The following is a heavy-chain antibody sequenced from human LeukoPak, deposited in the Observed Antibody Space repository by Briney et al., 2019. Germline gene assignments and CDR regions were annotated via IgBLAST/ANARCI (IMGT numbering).Heavy chain of an antibody. J-gene: IGHJ4*02. CDR2: ISGSGGST. D-gene: IGHD4-23*01. CDR3: AKDGFTIYGGNSGGGFDY. CDR1: GFTFSSYA. Sequence: QPGGSLRLSCAASGFTFSSYAMSWVRQAPGKGLEWVSAISGSGGSTYYADSVKGRFTISRDNSKNTLYLQMNSLRAEDTAVYYCAKDGFTIYGGNSGGGFDYWGQGTLVTVSS. V-gene: IGHV3-23*01.